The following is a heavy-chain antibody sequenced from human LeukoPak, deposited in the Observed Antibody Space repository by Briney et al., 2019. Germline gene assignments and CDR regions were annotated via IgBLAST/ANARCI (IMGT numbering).Heavy chain of an antibody. J-gene: IGHJ4*02. CDR3: AGGAGWYQF. CDR1: GGSISSAY. D-gene: IGHD6-19*01. CDR2: IYYTGST. Sequence: SETLSLTCTVSGGSISSAYWSWLRQPPGKGLEWIGYIYYTGSTNYNPSLKNRVTISVDTSRNQFSLKMSSVTAADTAVYYCAGGAGWYQFWGQGTLVTVSS. V-gene: IGHV4-59*01.